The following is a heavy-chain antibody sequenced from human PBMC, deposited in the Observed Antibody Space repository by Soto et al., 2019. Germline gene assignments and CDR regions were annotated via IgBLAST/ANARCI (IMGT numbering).Heavy chain of an antibody. J-gene: IGHJ6*03. CDR3: AKDSKSDYYYYMDV. CDR1: GFTFDDYA. Sequence: GGSLRLSCAASGFTFDDYAMHWVRQAPGKGLEWVSGISWNSGSIGYADSVKGRFTISRDNAKNSLYLQMNSLRAEDTALYYCAKDSKSDYYYYMDVWGKGTTVIVSS. V-gene: IGHV3-9*01. CDR2: ISWNSGSI.